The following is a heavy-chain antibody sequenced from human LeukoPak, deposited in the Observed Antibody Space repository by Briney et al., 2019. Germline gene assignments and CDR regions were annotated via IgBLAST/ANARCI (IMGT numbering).Heavy chain of an antibody. D-gene: IGHD4-23*01. CDR1: GFTFSRNG. J-gene: IGHJ4*02. V-gene: IGHV3-33*01. Sequence: GRTLRLSCAASGFTFSRNGMHWVRQAPGKGLDWGAVIWFDGSNKLYADSVRGRFTISRDNSKNTLYLQMNSLRAEDTALYYCARAIGSWGNNYLDYWGQGTLVTVSS. CDR2: IWFDGSNK. CDR3: ARAIGSWGNNYLDY.